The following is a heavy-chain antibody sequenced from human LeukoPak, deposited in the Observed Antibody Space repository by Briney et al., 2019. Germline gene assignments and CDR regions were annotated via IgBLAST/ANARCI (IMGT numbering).Heavy chain of an antibody. D-gene: IGHD3/OR15-3a*01. CDR3: ARLTRTGYHVDY. CDR2: IYYSGST. V-gene: IGHV4-39*07. CDR1: GGSISSSSYY. J-gene: IGHJ4*02. Sequence: KASETLSLTCTVFGGSISSSSYYWGWIRQPPGKGLEWIGSIYYSGSTYYNPSLKSRVTISVDTSKNQFSLKLSSVTAADTAVYYCARLTRTGYHVDYWGQGTLVTVSS.